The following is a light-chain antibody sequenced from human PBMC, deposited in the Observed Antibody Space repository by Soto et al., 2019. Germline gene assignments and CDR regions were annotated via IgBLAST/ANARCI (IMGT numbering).Light chain of an antibody. CDR1: QSVSNW. J-gene: IGKJ1*01. V-gene: IGKV1-5*01. CDR2: DVS. CDR3: QQYDSYSWT. Sequence: DIQMTQSPSTLSSSVGDRLTITSRASQSVSNWLAWYQQKPGKAPKLLIYDVSSLESGVPSRFSGSGSGTEFILNISSLQPDDFATYYCQQYDSYSWTFDQGTKVDIK.